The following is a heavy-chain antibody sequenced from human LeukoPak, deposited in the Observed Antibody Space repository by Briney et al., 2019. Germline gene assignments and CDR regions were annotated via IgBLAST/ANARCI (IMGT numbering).Heavy chain of an antibody. CDR1: GFTFSTYG. CDR3: AKSSREWFGGTDYGLDV. V-gene: IGHV3-30*18. J-gene: IGHJ6*04. CDR2: ISYDGSNK. D-gene: IGHD3-10*01. Sequence: PGRSLRLSCEASGFTFSTYGIHWVRQAPGKGLEWVALISYDGSNKYYADSVKGRFTMSRDNSKNTLYVEMNSLRGEDTAVYYCAKSSREWFGGTDYGLDVWGKGTAVTVSS.